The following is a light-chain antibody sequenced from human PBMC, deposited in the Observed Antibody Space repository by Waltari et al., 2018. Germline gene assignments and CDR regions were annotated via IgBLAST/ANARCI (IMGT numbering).Light chain of an antibody. CDR3: QHYGSSTLIT. J-gene: IGKJ5*01. CDR1: QTVSSSY. V-gene: IGKV3-20*01. CDR2: GAS. Sequence: EIVLTQSPGSLSLSPGARATLSCRASQTVSSSYLAWYQQKPDQAPRLLIYGASSRATGIPDRFSGSGSGTDFTLTISRLEPEDFAVYYCQHYGSSTLITFGQGTRLEIK.